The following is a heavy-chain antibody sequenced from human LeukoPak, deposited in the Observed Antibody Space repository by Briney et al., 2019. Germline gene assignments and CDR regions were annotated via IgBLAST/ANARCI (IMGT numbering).Heavy chain of an antibody. CDR1: GGSISSYY. J-gene: IGHJ3*02. Sequence: SSETLSLTCTVSGGSISSYYWSWIRQPPGKGLEWIGEINHSGSTNYNPSLKSRVTISVDTSKNQFSLKLSSVTAADTAVYYCATAGDYCSGGSCLPSAFDIWGQGTMVTVSS. CDR3: ATAGDYCSGGSCLPSAFDI. CDR2: INHSGST. V-gene: IGHV4-34*01. D-gene: IGHD2-15*01.